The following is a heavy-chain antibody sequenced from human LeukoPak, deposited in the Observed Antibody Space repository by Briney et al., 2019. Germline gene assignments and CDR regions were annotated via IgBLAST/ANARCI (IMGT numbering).Heavy chain of an antibody. CDR3: ARRRQFMVRGPRGWFDP. CDR1: GYTFNTYD. J-gene: IGHJ5*02. V-gene: IGHV1-8*01. Sequence: ASVKVSCNASGYTFNTYDINWVRQATGQGLEWMGWMNPNSGNTGYAQKFQGRVTMTRNTSISTAYMELSSLRSEDTAVYYCARRRQFMVRGPRGWFDPWGQGTLVTVSS. D-gene: IGHD3-10*01. CDR2: MNPNSGNT.